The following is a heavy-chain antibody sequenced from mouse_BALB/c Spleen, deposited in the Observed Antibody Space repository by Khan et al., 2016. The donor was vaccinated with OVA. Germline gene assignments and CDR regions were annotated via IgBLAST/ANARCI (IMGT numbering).Heavy chain of an antibody. J-gene: IGHJ1*01. CDR3: ARSGGNFHWYFDV. V-gene: IGHV5-17*02. CDR1: GFTFSSFG. CDR2: MSSGSSTI. D-gene: IGHD2-1*01. Sequence: EVELVESGGGLVQPGGSRKLSCAASGFTFSSFGMHWFRQAPKKWLEWVAYMSSGSSTIYYVDTVKGRFTISRDNPKNTLFLQMTRLRSEDPAMYYCARSGGNFHWYFDVWGAGTSVTVSS.